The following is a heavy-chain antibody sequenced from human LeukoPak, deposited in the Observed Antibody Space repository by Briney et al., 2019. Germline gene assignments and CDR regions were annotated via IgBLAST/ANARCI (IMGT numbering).Heavy chain of an antibody. D-gene: IGHD3-16*01. CDR1: GFTFDDYA. CDR2: ISWNSGRI. V-gene: IGHV3-9*01. CDR3: ARDEGGFDY. J-gene: IGHJ4*02. Sequence: GRSLRLSCAASGFTFDDYAMHWVRQAPGKGLEWVSGISWNSGRINYVDSVKGRFTISRDNAKNSLFLQMNSLRAEDTAVYYCARDEGGFDYWGQGTLVTVSS.